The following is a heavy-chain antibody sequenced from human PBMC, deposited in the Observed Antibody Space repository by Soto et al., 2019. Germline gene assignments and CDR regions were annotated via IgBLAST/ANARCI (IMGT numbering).Heavy chain of an antibody. D-gene: IGHD2-15*01. J-gene: IGHJ4*02. CDR1: GFSFSNYA. V-gene: IGHV3-23*01. CDR3: SKASLASCSGSGCYPFGS. CDR2: LRGSGGGI. Sequence: EVQLLESGGGLVQPGGSLRLSCAASGFSFSNYAMSWVRQGPGKGLEWVAALRGSGGGITYADFVKGRFTISRDNSKNTLYLQMNSLRAEDTAVYYRSKASLASCSGSGCYPFGSWGQGALVTVSS.